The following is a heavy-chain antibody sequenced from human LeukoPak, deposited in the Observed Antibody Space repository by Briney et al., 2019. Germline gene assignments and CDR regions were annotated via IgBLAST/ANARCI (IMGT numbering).Heavy chain of an antibody. CDR1: GFTFSSYA. D-gene: IGHD2-8*01. J-gene: IGHJ5*02. CDR2: ISGSGGST. CDR3: ARHKYCTNAVCTTRWFDP. Sequence: PGGSLRLSCAASGFTFSSYAMSWVRQAPGKGLEWVSAISGSGGSTYYADSVKGRFTISRDNAKNSLYLQMNSLRAEDTAVYFCARHKYCTNAVCTTRWFDPWGQGTLVTVSS. V-gene: IGHV3-23*01.